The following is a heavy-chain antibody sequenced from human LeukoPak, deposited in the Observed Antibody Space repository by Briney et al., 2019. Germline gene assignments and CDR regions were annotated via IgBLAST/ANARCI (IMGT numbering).Heavy chain of an antibody. CDR2: IYYSGST. Sequence: SETLSLTCTVSGGSISSYYWSWIRQPPGKGLEWIGYIYYSGSTNYNPSLKSRVTISVDTSKNQFSLKLSSVTAADTAVYYCARFPLFGAAPGTKYWYFDLWGRGTLVTVSS. J-gene: IGHJ2*01. D-gene: IGHD6-13*01. CDR3: ARFPLFGAAPGTKYWYFDL. CDR1: GGSISSYY. V-gene: IGHV4-59*01.